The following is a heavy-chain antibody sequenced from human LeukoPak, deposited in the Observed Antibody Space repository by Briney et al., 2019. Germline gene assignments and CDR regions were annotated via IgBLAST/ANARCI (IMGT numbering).Heavy chain of an antibody. V-gene: IGHV4-59*01. D-gene: IGHD4-23*01. J-gene: IGHJ4*02. CDR1: GGSISAYY. Sequence: SETLSLTCSVSGGSISAYYLSWVRQPPGKRLEWVGNIYDSESTDSNPSLNYNPSPKRRASISVDTSKHHFFLRLSSVTAANTAVYYSARGTYGGTGNWGQGTLVTVSS. CDR2: IYDSESTDSNPSL. CDR3: ARGTYGGTGN.